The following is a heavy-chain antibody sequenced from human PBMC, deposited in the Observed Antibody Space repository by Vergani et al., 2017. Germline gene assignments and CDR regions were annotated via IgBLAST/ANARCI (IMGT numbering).Heavy chain of an antibody. Sequence: QVQLQESGPGLVKPSETLSLTCTVSGGSISSYYWSLIRQPPGKGLEWIGYIYYSGSTNYNPSLKSRVTISVDTSKNQFSLKLSSVTAADTAVYYCARGSVVGAIFDYWGQGTLVTVSS. J-gene: IGHJ4*02. CDR3: ARGSVVGAIFDY. D-gene: IGHD1-26*01. CDR2: IYYSGST. V-gene: IGHV4-59*01. CDR1: GGSISSYY.